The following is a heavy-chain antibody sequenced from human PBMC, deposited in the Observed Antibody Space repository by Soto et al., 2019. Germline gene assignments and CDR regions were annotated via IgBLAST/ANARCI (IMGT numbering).Heavy chain of an antibody. CDR1: GLTFSTYS. D-gene: IGHD6-19*01. J-gene: IGHJ4*02. V-gene: IGHV3-48*01. Sequence: EVQLVESGGGLVQPGGSLRLSCTASGLTFSTYSMNWVRQAPGKGPEWVSYITSRSSAIYYADSVKGRFTISRDNAKNSLSLQMNDLSTEDTAFYYCARSSSGWAYFFDYWGQGTLVTVSS. CDR3: ARSSSGWAYFFDY. CDR2: ITSRSSAI.